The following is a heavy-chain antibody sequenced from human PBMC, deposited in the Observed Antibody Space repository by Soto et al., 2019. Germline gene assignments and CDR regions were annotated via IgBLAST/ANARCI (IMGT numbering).Heavy chain of an antibody. CDR3: AKDGGFDYGFWYFDI. CDR1: GFTFSGYT. V-gene: IGHV3-30-3*01. CDR2: ISSGGSTK. D-gene: IGHD4-17*01. Sequence: QVQLVESGGGVVQPGRSLRLSCAASGFTFSGYTMHWVRQAPGKGLEWVAVISSGGSTKYYADSVKGRFTISRDNSKNTLFLQMNSLRAEDMAVYYCAKDGGFDYGFWYFDIWGRGNLVSVSS. J-gene: IGHJ2*01.